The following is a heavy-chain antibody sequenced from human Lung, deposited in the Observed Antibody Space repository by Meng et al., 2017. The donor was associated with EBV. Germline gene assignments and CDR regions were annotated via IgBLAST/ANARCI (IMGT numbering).Heavy chain of an antibody. CDR1: GGSISSGGYY. CDR2: IYYSGST. CDR3: AATVNDGYFDY. D-gene: IGHD4-11*01. V-gene: IGHV4-31*03. Sequence: QVQLQEAGPGSVKPSQTLSLTCTVSGGSISSGGYYWSWIRQHPGKGLEWIGYIYYSGSTYYNPSLKSRVTISVDTSKNQFSLKLSSVTAADTAVYYCAATVNDGYFDYWGQGTLVTVSS. J-gene: IGHJ4*02.